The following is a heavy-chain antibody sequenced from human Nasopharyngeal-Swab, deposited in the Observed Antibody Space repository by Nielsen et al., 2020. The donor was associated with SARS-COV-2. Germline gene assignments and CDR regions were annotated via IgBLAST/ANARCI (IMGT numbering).Heavy chain of an antibody. Sequence: WVRQAPGQGLEWMGIINPSGGSTSHAQKFQGRVTMTEDTSTDTAYMELSSLRSEDTAVYYCATAGPAATDYYYMDVWGKGTTVTVSS. CDR3: ATAGPAATDYYYMDV. V-gene: IGHV1-46*01. J-gene: IGHJ6*03. CDR2: INPSGGST. D-gene: IGHD2-2*01.